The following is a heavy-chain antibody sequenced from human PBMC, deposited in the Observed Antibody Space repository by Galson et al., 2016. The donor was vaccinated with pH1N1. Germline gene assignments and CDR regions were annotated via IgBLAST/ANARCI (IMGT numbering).Heavy chain of an antibody. CDR2: IYPGDSDT. Sequence: QSGAEVTKAGESLKISCQASGYSFATDWIGWVRQTPGKGLEWVGIIYPGDSDTKYSPSFQGQVTMSVDKSISTAYLQWTSLKASDTAMYYCARLSMDPPYYSYFYMDVWGKGTTVTVSS. CDR3: ARLSMDPPYYSYFYMDV. V-gene: IGHV5-51*03. J-gene: IGHJ6*03. CDR1: GYSFATDW. D-gene: IGHD2/OR15-2a*01.